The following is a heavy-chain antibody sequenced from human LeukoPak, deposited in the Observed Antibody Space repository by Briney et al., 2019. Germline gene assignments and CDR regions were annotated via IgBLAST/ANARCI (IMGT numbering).Heavy chain of an antibody. V-gene: IGHV3-48*03. CDR2: ISSSGSTI. CDR3: AKDLGDGYTLRGGFDC. D-gene: IGHD5-24*01. Sequence: GGSLRLSCAASGFTFSSYEMNWVRQAPGKGLEWVSYISSSGSTIYYADSVKGRFTISRDNAKNSLYLQMNSLRAEDMALYYCAKDLGDGYTLRGGFDCWGQGTLVTVSS. CDR1: GFTFSSYE. J-gene: IGHJ4*02.